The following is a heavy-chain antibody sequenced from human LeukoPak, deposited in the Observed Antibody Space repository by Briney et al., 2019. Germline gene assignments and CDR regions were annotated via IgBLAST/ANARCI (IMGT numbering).Heavy chain of an antibody. J-gene: IGHJ6*02. Sequence: SETLSLTCTVSGGSISSSSYYWGWIRQPPGKGLEWIGSIYYSGSTYYNPSLKSRVTISVDTSNNQFSLKLSSVTAADTAVYYCARDPRQWLSYYGMDVWGQGTTVTVSS. CDR2: IYYSGST. CDR1: GGSISSSSYY. V-gene: IGHV4-39*07. D-gene: IGHD6-19*01. CDR3: ARDPRQWLSYYGMDV.